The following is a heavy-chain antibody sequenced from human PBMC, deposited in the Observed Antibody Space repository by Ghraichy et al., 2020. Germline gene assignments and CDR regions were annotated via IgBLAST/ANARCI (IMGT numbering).Heavy chain of an antibody. CDR1: GGSISTYY. CDR2: IYYTGST. D-gene: IGHD6-25*01. Sequence: SQTLSLTCTVSGGSISTYYWGWIRQPPGKGLEWIGYIYYTGSTKYNPSLKSRATISVDTSKNEFSLTLNSVTAADTAVYYYARDGRGIWYYDYWGQGTLVTVSS. J-gene: IGHJ4*02. V-gene: IGHV4-59*01. CDR3: ARDGRGIWYYDY.